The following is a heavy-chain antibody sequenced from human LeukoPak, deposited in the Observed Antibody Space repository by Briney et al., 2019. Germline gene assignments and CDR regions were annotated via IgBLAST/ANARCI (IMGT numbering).Heavy chain of an antibody. CDR2: IYTSGST. J-gene: IGHJ4*02. CDR3: ASSPRVYGDYYYFDY. D-gene: IGHD4-17*01. V-gene: IGHV4-4*07. CDR1: GGSISSYY. Sequence: KPSETLSLTCTVSGGSISSYYWSWIRQPAGKGLEWIGRIYTSGSTNYNPSLKSRVTMSVDTSKNQFSLKLSSVTAADTAVYYCASSPRVYGDYYYFDYWGQGTLVTVSS.